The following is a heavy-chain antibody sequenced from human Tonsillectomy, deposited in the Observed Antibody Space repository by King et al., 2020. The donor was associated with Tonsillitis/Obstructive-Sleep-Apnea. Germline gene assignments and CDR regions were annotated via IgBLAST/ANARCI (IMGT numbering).Heavy chain of an antibody. V-gene: IGHV4-34*01. J-gene: IGHJ4*02. CDR2: INHSGST. CDR3: ARGALLDGLPLGAPFDY. D-gene: IGHD5-24*01. Sequence: VQLQQWGAGLLKPSETLSLTCAVYGGSFSGYYLSWIRQPPGKGLEWIGEINHSGSTNYNPSLKSRVTISGDTSKNQFSLKLSSVTAADTAVYYCARGALLDGLPLGAPFDYWGQGTLVTVSS. CDR1: GGSFSGYY.